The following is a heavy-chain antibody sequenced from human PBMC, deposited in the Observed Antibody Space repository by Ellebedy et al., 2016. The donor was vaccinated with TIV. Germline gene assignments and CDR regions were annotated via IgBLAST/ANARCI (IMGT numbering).Heavy chain of an antibody. CDR1: GYTFTGYF. CDR2: INPSSGGT. D-gene: IGHD3-10*02. CDR3: AKALSAYDYYVLDF. V-gene: IGHV1-2*02. Sequence: AASVKVSCKASGYTFTGYFMHWVRQVPGQGLEWMGWINPSSGGTKYAQKFQGRVTMTRATSISTTYTELSSLRSDDAAVYYCAKALSAYDYYVLDFWGQGTLLTVSS. J-gene: IGHJ4*02.